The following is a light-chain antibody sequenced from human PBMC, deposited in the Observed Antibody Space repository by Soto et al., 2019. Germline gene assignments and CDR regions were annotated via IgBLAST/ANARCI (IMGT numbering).Light chain of an antibody. CDR3: QQYFEWPPMT. CDR2: GAS. Sequence: EVVMTQSPATLSASPGERATLSCWASETVATNLAWYQQKPGQAPRLLISGASTRAAGISDRFRGSGSGTEFTFTISSLRSVDSGIYYCQQYFEWPPMTFGQGTKVEI. J-gene: IGKJ1*01. V-gene: IGKV3-15*01. CDR1: ETVATN.